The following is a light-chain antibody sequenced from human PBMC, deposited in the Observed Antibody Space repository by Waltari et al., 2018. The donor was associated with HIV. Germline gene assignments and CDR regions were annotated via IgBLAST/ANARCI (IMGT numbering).Light chain of an antibody. CDR1: SPTIGSDA. J-gene: IGLJ3*02. V-gene: IGLV1-44*01. Sequence: QSVLTQPPSAPGTPGQRIILSCSGRSPTIGSDAVYWYQQFPGTAPKLLIFNSNQRPSGVPDRFSASKSGTSASLAISGLQSDDEADYYCATWDHELDSWVFGGGTKLTVL. CDR3: ATWDHELDSWV. CDR2: NSN.